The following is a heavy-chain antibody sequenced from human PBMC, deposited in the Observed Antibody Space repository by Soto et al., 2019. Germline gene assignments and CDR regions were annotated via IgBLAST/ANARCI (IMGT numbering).Heavy chain of an antibody. J-gene: IGHJ4*02. V-gene: IGHV3-21*01. D-gene: IGHD2-15*01. CDR2: ISSSSSYI. CDR1: GFTFSSYS. CDR3: ARGLHCSGGSCVFDY. Sequence: EVQLVESGGGLVKPGGSLRLSCAASGFTFSSYSMNWVRQAPGKGLEWVSSISSSSSYIYYADSVKGRFTISRDNAKNSLYLQMNSLRAEDTAVYYCARGLHCSGGSCVFDYWCQGTLVTVSS.